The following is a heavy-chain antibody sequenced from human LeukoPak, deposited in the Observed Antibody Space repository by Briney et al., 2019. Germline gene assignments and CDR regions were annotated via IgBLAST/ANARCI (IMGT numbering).Heavy chain of an antibody. Sequence: SETLSLTCTVSGGSISGSSYYWGWIRQPPGKGLEWIGSIYYSGSTYYNPSLKSRVTISVDTSKNQFSLKLSSVTAADTAVYYCARSLSHSSSWRHKFDYWGQGTLVTVSS. CDR2: IYYSGST. D-gene: IGHD6-13*01. CDR3: ARSLSHSSSWRHKFDY. CDR1: GGSISGSSYY. V-gene: IGHV4-39*07. J-gene: IGHJ4*02.